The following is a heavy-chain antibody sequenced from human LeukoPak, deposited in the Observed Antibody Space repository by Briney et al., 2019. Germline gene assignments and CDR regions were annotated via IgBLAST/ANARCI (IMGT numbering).Heavy chain of an antibody. V-gene: IGHV3-23*01. Sequence: GGSLRLSCAASGFTFSSYAMSWVRQAPGKGLEWVSAISGSGGSTYYADSVKGRFTISRDNSKNTLYLQMNSLRAEDTAVYYCTTGGYYYGSGSYTYTTGFDFWGQGTLVTVSS. CDR3: TTGGYYYGSGSYTYTTGFDF. CDR2: ISGSGGST. D-gene: IGHD3-10*01. CDR1: GFTFSSYA. J-gene: IGHJ4*02.